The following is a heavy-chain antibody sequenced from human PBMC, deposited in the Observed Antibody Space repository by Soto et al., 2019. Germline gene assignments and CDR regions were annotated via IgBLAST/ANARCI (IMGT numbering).Heavy chain of an antibody. CDR3: ARAKRGGFDY. Sequence: PGGSLRLSCAASGFTVSSDYMSWVRQAPGKGLELVSFSYSGGNTQYTDSAKGRFTTSRDNSKNTLYLQMNNLRPEDTAVYYCARAKRGGFDYWGQGTLVTVSS. D-gene: IGHD3-16*01. CDR2: SYSGGNT. J-gene: IGHJ4*02. CDR1: GFTVSSDY. V-gene: IGHV3-53*01.